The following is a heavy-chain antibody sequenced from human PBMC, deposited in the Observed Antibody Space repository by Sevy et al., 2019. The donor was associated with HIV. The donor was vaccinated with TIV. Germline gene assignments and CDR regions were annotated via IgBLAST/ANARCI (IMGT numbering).Heavy chain of an antibody. D-gene: IGHD3-10*01. CDR3: ARDEQRPYYYGSGNMGH. Sequence: ASVKVSCKASGYTFTNYEINWVRQATGQGLEWMGWMNPNSGNTGYAPQFHGIVTMTRNTSLNIAYMELSSLRSDDTAVYYCARDEQRPYYYGSGNMGHWGQGTLVTVSS. V-gene: IGHV1-8*01. J-gene: IGHJ4*02. CDR2: MNPNSGNT. CDR1: GYTFTNYE.